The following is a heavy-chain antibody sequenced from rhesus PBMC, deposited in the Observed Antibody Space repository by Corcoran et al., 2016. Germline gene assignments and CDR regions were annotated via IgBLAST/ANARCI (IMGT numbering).Heavy chain of an antibody. V-gene: IGHV4-173*01. CDR3: ARHAAGPERFDV. CDR1: GGSISSNY. D-gene: IGHD6-13*01. CDR2: ISSSSGST. Sequence: QLQLQESGPGLVKPSETLSLTCAVSGGSISSNYWSWIRQPPGKGLEWIGHISSSSGSTDYNPPLKSRVTISTDTAKNQFSLNLSSVTAADTAVYYCARHAAGPERFDVWGPGVLVTVSS. J-gene: IGHJ5-1*01.